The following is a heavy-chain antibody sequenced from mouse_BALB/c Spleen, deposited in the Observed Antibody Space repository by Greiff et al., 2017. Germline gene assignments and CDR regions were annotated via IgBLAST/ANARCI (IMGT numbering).Heavy chain of an antibody. J-gene: IGHJ4*01. V-gene: IGHV1-20*02. CDR1: GYSFTGYF. CDR2: INPYNGDT. CDR3: ARGGYYGSSYVGYAMDH. Sequence: EVQLVESGPELVKPGASVKISCKASGYSFTGYFMNWVMQSHGKSLEWIGRINPYNGDTFYNQKFKGKATLTVDKSSSTAHMELRSLASEDSAVYYCARGGYYGSSYVGYAMDHWGQGTSVTVSS. D-gene: IGHD1-1*01.